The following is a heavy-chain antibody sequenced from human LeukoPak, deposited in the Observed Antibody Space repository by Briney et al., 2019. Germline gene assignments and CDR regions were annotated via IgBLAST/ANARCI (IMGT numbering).Heavy chain of an antibody. CDR2: INPNSGGT. CDR3: ARGLNYYYGMDV. Sequence: ASVKVSCKASGYTFTGYYVHWVRQAPGQGLEWMGWINPNSGGTNYAQKFQGRVTMTRDTSISTAYMELSRLRSDDTAVYYCARGLNYYYGMDVWGQGTTVTVSS. CDR1: GYTFTGYY. V-gene: IGHV1-2*02. J-gene: IGHJ6*02.